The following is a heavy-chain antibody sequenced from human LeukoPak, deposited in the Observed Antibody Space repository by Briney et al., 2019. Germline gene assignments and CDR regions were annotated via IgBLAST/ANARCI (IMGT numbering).Heavy chain of an antibody. CDR3: AKIGYCSSTSCYEDAGDAFDI. V-gene: IGHV3-30*04. CDR1: GFTFSSYA. CDR2: ISYDGSNK. J-gene: IGHJ3*02. D-gene: IGHD2-2*01. Sequence: GRSLRLSCAATGFTFSSYAMHWVRQAPGKGLEWVAVISYDGSNKYYADSVKGRFTISRDNSKNTLYLQMNSLRAEDTAVYYCAKIGYCSSTSCYEDAGDAFDIWGQGTMVTVSS.